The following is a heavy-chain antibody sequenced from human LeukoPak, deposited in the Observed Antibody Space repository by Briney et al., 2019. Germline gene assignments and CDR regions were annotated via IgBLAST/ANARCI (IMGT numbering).Heavy chain of an antibody. Sequence: SETLSHTCTVSSGSINSYFWGWVRQPAGRGLEWIGRIYTTGNTHYNPSLKSRLTMSIDTSKRQFSLNLRSVTAADTAIYYCARHGYTASHYFLDYWSQGTLVTVSS. V-gene: IGHV4-4*07. CDR1: SGSINSYF. D-gene: IGHD3-16*01. CDR2: IYTTGNT. CDR3: ARHGYTASHYFLDY. J-gene: IGHJ4*02.